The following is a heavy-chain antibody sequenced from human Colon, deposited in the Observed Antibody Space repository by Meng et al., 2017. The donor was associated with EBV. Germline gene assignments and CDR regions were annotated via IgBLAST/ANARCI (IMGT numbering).Heavy chain of an antibody. CDR3: ARVLYGSGSYWGAFDI. CDR2: VSQSGST. Sequence: QWQRQESGPGLVRPSGTLSLTCTVSGGSISSRHWWSWVRQSPGKGLEWIGEVSQSGSTNHNPSLKSRITISIDKSNNQFSLKLSSVTAADRAMYYCARVLYGSGSYWGAFDIWGQGTMVTVSS. V-gene: IGHV4-4*02. D-gene: IGHD3-10*01. J-gene: IGHJ3*02. CDR1: GGSISSRHW.